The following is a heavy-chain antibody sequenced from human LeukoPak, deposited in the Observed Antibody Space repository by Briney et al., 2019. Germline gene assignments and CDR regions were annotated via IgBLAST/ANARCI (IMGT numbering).Heavy chain of an antibody. Sequence: GGSLRLSCAASGFTFSSYAMSWVRQAPGKGLEWVSVISAADGDNTYYADSVKGRFSISRDNSNYTLHLQMNSLRAEDTAVFYCAKFKGHYYYDSSGYCDSWGQGTLVTVSS. J-gene: IGHJ1*01. V-gene: IGHV3-23*01. D-gene: IGHD3-22*01. CDR2: ISAADGDNT. CDR1: GFTFSSYA. CDR3: AKFKGHYYYDSSGYCDS.